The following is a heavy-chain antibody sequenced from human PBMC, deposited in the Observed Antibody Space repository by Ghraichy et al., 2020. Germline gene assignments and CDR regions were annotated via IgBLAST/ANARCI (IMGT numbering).Heavy chain of an antibody. CDR1: GYTFTSYD. CDR2: MNPNSGNT. J-gene: IGHJ6*02. V-gene: IGHV1-8*01. Sequence: ASVKVSCKASGYTFTSYDINWVRQATGQGLEWMGWMNPNSGNTGYAQKFQGRVTMTRNTSISTAYMELSSLRSEDTAVYYCARGGGYCTNGVCYAYGMDVWGQGTTVTVSS. CDR3: ARGGGYCTNGVCYAYGMDV. D-gene: IGHD2-8*01.